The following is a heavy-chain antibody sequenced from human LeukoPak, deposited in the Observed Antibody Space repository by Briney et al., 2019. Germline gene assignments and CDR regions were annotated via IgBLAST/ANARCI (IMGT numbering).Heavy chain of an antibody. J-gene: IGHJ4*02. Sequence: SETLSLTCAVYGGSFSGYYWSWIRQPPGKGLEWIGEINHSGSTNYNPSLMSRVTISVDTSKNQFSLKLSSVTAADTAVYYCARVGGSWYSHLDYWGQGTLVTVSS. CDR3: ARVGGSWYSHLDY. V-gene: IGHV4-34*01. D-gene: IGHD6-13*01. CDR1: GGSFSGYY. CDR2: INHSGST.